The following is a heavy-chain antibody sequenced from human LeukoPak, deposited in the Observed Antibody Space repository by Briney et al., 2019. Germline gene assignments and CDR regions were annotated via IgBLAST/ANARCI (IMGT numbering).Heavy chain of an antibody. Sequence: PGGSLRLSCAASGFTFNVYSMNWVRQAPGKGLEWVSFISSSLDSNIYYADSVKGRFTISRDNAKNSLYLQMNSLRAEDTAVYYCAREAPYMVRGVIVWGQGTMVTVSS. J-gene: IGHJ3*01. V-gene: IGHV3-48*01. CDR3: AREAPYMVRGVIV. CDR1: GFTFNVYS. CDR2: ISSSLDSNI. D-gene: IGHD3-10*01.